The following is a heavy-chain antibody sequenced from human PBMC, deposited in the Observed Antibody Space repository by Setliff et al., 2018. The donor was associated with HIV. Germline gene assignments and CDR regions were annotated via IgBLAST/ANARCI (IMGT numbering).Heavy chain of an antibody. D-gene: IGHD1-1*01. V-gene: IGHV3-30*02. J-gene: IGHJ4*02. Sequence: PGGSLRLSCVASGFTFRDYGMHWVRQAPGKGLEWVAFIWYDGKNKNYADSVKGRFTISRDNSKNILYLQMSSLRVEDTALYYCAKDPTPVQLWFFSGYYSESWGQGTVVTVSS. CDR1: GFTFRDYG. CDR3: AKDPTPVQLWFFSGYYSES. CDR2: IWYDGKNK.